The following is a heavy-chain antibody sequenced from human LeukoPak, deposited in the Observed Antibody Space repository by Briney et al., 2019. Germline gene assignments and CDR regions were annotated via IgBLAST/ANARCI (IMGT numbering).Heavy chain of an antibody. V-gene: IGHV3-74*01. CDR2: ITTDGSDS. CDR3: ARGFPIDY. Sequence: GGSLRLSCEVSGFAFSAYWMSWVRQAPGKGLEWVSRITTDGSDSGYADPVKGRFTVSRDNAKNTLYLQMNSLRAEDTAVYYCARGFPIDYWGQGTLVTVSS. J-gene: IGHJ4*02. CDR1: GFAFSAYW.